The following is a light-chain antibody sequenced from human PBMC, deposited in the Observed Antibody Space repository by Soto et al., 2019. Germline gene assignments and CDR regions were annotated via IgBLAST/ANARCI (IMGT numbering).Light chain of an antibody. CDR1: HSVGSN. Sequence: ETVLTQSPGTLSLSPGERATLSCRASHSVGSNLAWYQQKPGQAPRLLIYGVSSRATGIPDRFSGSGSGTDFTLTISRLEPEDFAVYYCHQYGSSHSFGQGTKLEIK. CDR3: HQYGSSHS. J-gene: IGKJ2*03. CDR2: GVS. V-gene: IGKV3-20*01.